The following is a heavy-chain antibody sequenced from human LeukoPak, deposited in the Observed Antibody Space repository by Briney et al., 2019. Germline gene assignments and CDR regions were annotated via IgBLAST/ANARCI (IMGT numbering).Heavy chain of an antibody. CDR2: ISWNSGSI. CDR3: AKAGRYCSSTSCPDAFDI. V-gene: IGHV3-9*01. CDR1: GFTFYDYA. J-gene: IGHJ3*02. D-gene: IGHD2-2*01. Sequence: GGSLRLSCAASGFTFYDYAMHWVRQAPGKGLEWVSGISWNSGSIVYADSVKGRFTISRDNAKTSLYLQMNSLRAEDTALYYCAKAGRYCSSTSCPDAFDIWGQGTMVTVSS.